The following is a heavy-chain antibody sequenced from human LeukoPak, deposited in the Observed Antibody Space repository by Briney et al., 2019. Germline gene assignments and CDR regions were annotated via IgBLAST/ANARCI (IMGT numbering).Heavy chain of an antibody. CDR2: ISYDGSNK. CDR3: ARNPDGYCSSTSCNDAFDI. V-gene: IGHV3-30*04. J-gene: IGHJ3*02. D-gene: IGHD2-2*03. Sequence: PGRSLRLSCAASGLTFSSYAMHWVRQAPGKGLEWVAVISYDGSNKYYADSVKGRFTISRDNSKNTLYLQMNSLRAEDTAVYYCARNPDGYCSSTSCNDAFDIWGQGTMVTVSS. CDR1: GLTFSSYA.